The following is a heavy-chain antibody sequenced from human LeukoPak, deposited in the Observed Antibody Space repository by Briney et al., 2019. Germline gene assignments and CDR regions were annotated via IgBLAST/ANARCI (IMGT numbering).Heavy chain of an antibody. V-gene: IGHV4-59*12. CDR3: ARVRYCSSTSCP. CDR2: IYYSGST. CDR1: GGFISSYS. D-gene: IGHD2-2*01. J-gene: IGHJ5*02. Sequence: SETLSLTCTVSGGFISSYSWSWVRQPPGKGLEWIGYIYYSGSTNYNPSLKSRVTISVDTSKNQFSLKLSSVTAADTAVYYCARVRYCSSTSCPWGQGTLVTVSS.